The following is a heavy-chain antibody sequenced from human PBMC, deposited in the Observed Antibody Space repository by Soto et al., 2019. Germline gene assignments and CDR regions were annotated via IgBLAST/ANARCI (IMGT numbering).Heavy chain of an antibody. CDR3: AKIVRDGYNYKYYYYGMDV. Sequence: QVQLVASGGGVVQPGRSLRLSCAASGFTFSSYGMHWVRQAPGKGLEWVAVISYDGSNKYYADSVKGRFTISRDNSKNTLYLQMNSLRAEDTAVYYCAKIVRDGYNYKYYYYGMDVWGQGTTVTVSS. CDR2: ISYDGSNK. CDR1: GFTFSSYG. J-gene: IGHJ6*02. D-gene: IGHD5-12*01. V-gene: IGHV3-30*18.